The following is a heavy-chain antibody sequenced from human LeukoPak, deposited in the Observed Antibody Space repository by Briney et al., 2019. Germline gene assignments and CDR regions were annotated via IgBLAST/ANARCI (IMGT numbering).Heavy chain of an antibody. J-gene: IGHJ6*03. CDR1: GDSFISYA. CDR3: AKQGAVRQDYYMDV. Sequence: ASVKVSCKASGDSFISYAITWVRQAPGQGLEWLGRVIPIFGTANYPQKFQGRVTITADIFSSTVYIEMTNLTSDDTAVYFCAKQGAVRQDYYMDVWGNGTTVSVS. D-gene: IGHD3-16*01. V-gene: IGHV1-69*06. CDR2: VIPIFGTA.